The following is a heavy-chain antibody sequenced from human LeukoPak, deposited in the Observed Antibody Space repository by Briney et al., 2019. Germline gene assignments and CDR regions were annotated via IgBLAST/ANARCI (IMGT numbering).Heavy chain of an antibody. D-gene: IGHD1-20*01. V-gene: IGHV3-21*01. CDR2: ISSSSSYI. J-gene: IGHJ6*03. Sequence: GGSLRLSCAASGFTFSSYSMNWVRQAPGKGLGWVSSISSSSSYIYYADSVKGRFTISRDNAKNSLYLQMNSLRAEDTAVYYCARDKRYNWPYYYYYYYMDVWGKGTTVTVSS. CDR3: ARDKRYNWPYYYYYYYMDV. CDR1: GFTFSSYS.